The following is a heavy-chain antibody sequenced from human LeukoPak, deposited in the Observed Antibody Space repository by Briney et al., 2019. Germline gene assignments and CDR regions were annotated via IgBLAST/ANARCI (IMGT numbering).Heavy chain of an antibody. Sequence: PGRSLRLSCAASGFTFSSYGMHWVRQAPGKGLEGVAVISYDGSNKYYADSVKGRFTISRDNSKNTLYLQMNSLRAEDTAVYYCARDPYDFWSGSNWFDPWGQGTLVTVSS. J-gene: IGHJ5*02. CDR1: GFTFSSYG. V-gene: IGHV3-30*03. CDR3: ARDPYDFWSGSNWFDP. CDR2: ISYDGSNK. D-gene: IGHD3-3*01.